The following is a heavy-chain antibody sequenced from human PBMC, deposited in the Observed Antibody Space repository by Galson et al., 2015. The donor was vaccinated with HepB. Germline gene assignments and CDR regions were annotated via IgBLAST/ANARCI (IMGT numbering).Heavy chain of an antibody. Sequence: SLRLSCAGSGFIFSSYAMSWVRQAPGKGLEWVSGISGSGVSTYYADSVKGRFTISRDNSKNTLYLQMNSLRAEDTAVYYCAVRTLKNDYWGQGTLVTVSS. CDR1: GFIFSSYA. V-gene: IGHV3-23*01. CDR2: ISGSGVST. J-gene: IGHJ4*02. D-gene: IGHD3-10*01. CDR3: AVRTLKNDY.